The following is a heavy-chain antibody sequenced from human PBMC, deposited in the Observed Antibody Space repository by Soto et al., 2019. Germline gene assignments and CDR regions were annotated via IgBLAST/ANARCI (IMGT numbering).Heavy chain of an antibody. CDR1: GGSFSGYS. D-gene: IGHD3-3*01. V-gene: IGHV4-34*01. Sequence: QVQLQQWGGGLLKPSETLSLTCAVYGGSFSGYSWTWLRQPPGKGLEWIGEINHSGTTDYNPALKSRVTMSVDTSKNQVSLRVTSVTAADTAVYYCARARFDSWSHIYYGLDVWGQGATVTVSS. J-gene: IGHJ6*02. CDR2: INHSGTT. CDR3: ARARFDSWSHIYYGLDV.